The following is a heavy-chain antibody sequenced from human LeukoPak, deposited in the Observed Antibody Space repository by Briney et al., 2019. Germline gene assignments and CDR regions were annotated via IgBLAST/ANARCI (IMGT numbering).Heavy chain of an antibody. V-gene: IGHV3-23*01. D-gene: IGHD5-24*01. J-gene: IGHJ4*02. CDR2: ISGSGGST. CDR3: AKDRGPMATIELNY. Sequence: GGSLRLSCAASGFTFSSYAMSWVRQAPGKGLEGVSAISGSGGSTYYADSGKGRFTISRDNSKNTLYLQMNSLRAQDTAVYYRAKDRGPMATIELNYWRQGPLVTVSS. CDR1: GFTFSSYA.